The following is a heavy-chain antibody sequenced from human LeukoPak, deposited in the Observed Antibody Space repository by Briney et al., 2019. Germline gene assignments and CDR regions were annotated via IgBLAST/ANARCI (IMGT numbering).Heavy chain of an antibody. V-gene: IGHV4-39*07. CDR3: ARDERGYCSSTSCYTGSS. Sequence: SETLSLTCTVSGGSISSSSYYWGWNRQPPGKGLEWIGSIYYSGSTYYNPSLKSRVTISVDTSKNQFSLKLSSVTAADTAVYYCARDERGYCSSTSCYTGSSWGQGTLVTVSS. D-gene: IGHD2-2*02. CDR2: IYYSGST. CDR1: GGSISSSSYY. J-gene: IGHJ5*02.